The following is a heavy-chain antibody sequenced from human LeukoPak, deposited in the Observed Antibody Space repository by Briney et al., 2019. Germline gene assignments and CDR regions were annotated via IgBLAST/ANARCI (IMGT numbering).Heavy chain of an antibody. D-gene: IGHD3-9*01. J-gene: IGHJ5*02. Sequence: VASVKVSCKASGYTFTSYGISWVRQAPGQGLEWMGWISAYNGNTNYAQKLQGRVTMTTDTSTSTAYMELRSLRSDDTAVYYCARGGSYDILTGYYPYNWFDPWGQGTLVTVSS. V-gene: IGHV1-18*01. CDR3: ARGGSYDILTGYYPYNWFDP. CDR1: GYTFTSYG. CDR2: ISAYNGNT.